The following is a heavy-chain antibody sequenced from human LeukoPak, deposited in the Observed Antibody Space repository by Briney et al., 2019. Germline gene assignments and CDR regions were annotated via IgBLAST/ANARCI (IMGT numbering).Heavy chain of an antibody. D-gene: IGHD4-17*01. CDR1: GFTVSSNY. Sequence: GGSLRLSCAASGFTVSSNYMSWVRQAPGKGLEWVSVIYSGGSTYYADSVEGRFTISRDNSKNTLYLQMNSLRAEDTAVYYCARGAAYGDSQFDPWGQGTLVTVSS. CDR2: IYSGGST. J-gene: IGHJ5*02. V-gene: IGHV3-66*01. CDR3: ARGAAYGDSQFDP.